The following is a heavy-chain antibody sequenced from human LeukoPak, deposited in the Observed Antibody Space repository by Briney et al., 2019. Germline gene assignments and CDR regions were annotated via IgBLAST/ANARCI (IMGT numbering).Heavy chain of an antibody. Sequence: SETLSLTCTVSGXSISSGTYYWGWIRQPPGTGLEWIGSIYYSGSTYYNPSLESRVTISVDTSKNQFSLKLSSVTAADTAVYYCARLYRGNSFGYWGQGTLVTVSS. D-gene: IGHD4-23*01. CDR3: ARLYRGNSFGY. CDR1: GXSISSGTYY. J-gene: IGHJ4*02. CDR2: IYYSGST. V-gene: IGHV4-39*01.